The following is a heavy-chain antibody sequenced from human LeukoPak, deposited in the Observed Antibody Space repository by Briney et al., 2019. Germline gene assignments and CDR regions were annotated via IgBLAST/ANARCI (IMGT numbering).Heavy chain of an antibody. Sequence: SESLSLTCTVSGGSISSSSYYWSWIRQPPGKGLEWIGYIYYSGSTNYNPSLKSRVTISVDTSKNQFSLKLSSVTAADTAVYYCARRVVGDYSFDYWGQGTLVTVSS. D-gene: IGHD4-17*01. J-gene: IGHJ4*02. CDR3: ARRVVGDYSFDY. CDR2: IYYSGST. V-gene: IGHV4-61*05. CDR1: GGSISSSSYY.